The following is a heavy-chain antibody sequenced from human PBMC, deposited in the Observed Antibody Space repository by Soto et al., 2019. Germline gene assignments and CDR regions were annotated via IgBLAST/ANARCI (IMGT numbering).Heavy chain of an antibody. CDR1: GGSFSGYY. Sequence: SETLSLTCAVYGGSFSGYYWSWIRQPPGKGLEWIGEINHSGSTNYNPSLKSRVTISVDTSKNQFSLKLSSVTAADTAVYYCARSHRYYYGSGSYFRNHAFDIWGQGTMVTVSS. V-gene: IGHV4-34*01. J-gene: IGHJ3*02. CDR2: INHSGST. CDR3: ARSHRYYYGSGSYFRNHAFDI. D-gene: IGHD3-10*01.